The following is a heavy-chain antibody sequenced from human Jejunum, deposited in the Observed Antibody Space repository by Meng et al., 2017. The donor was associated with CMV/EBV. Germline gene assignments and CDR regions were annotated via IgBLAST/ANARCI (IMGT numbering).Heavy chain of an antibody. CDR1: GFPFSNYW. V-gene: IGHV3-74*01. Sequence: AASGFPFSNYWMHWVRQAPGKGLVWVSRINGDGSSTAYADSVKGRFTISRDNAKNTLYLQMNSLRAEDTAVYYCARDARDYHGMDVWGQGTTVTVSS. CDR3: ARDARDYHGMDV. J-gene: IGHJ6*02. CDR2: INGDGSST. D-gene: IGHD5-24*01.